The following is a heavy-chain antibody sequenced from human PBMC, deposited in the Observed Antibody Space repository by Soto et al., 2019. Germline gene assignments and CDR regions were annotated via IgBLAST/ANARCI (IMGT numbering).Heavy chain of an antibody. Sequence: ASVKVSCKASGYTFTNYGLTWVRQAPGQGLERLGWISTYNGNTKYAQKVQGRLTMTTDTSTSTAKMEMTSLRSDDTVLYFFFFFTVTASYYSMDFCAKGSTVTVSS. CDR1: GYTFTNYG. CDR2: ISTYNGNT. J-gene: IGHJ6*04. V-gene: IGHV1-18*01. D-gene: IGHD4-17*01. CDR3: FFFTVTASYYSMDF.